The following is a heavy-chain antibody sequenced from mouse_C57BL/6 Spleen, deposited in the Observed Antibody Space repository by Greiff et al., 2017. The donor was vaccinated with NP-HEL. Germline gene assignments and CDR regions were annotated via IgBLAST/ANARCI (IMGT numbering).Heavy chain of an antibody. D-gene: IGHD1-1*01. V-gene: IGHV1-72*01. CDR2: IDPNSGGT. CDR1: GYTFPSSG. J-gene: IGHJ3*01. CDR3: AREDYYGSDGFAY. Sequence: QVQLQQPGAELVKPGASVKLSCKASGYTFPSSGRPGGKQRPGRGLEGIGRIDPNSGGTKYNEKFKSKATLTVDKPSSTAYMQLSSLTSEDSAVYYCAREDYYGSDGFAYWGQGTLVTVSA.